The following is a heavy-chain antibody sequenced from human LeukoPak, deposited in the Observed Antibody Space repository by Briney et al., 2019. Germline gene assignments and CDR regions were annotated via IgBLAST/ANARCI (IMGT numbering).Heavy chain of an antibody. V-gene: IGHV3-23*01. CDR3: EKKRGYSYGYSDY. Sequence: GGSLRLSCAASGFTFSNYAMSWVRQAPGKGLEWVSAISHSGGSTYYADSVKGRFTISRDNSKNTLYLQMNSLRAEDTAVYYCEKKRGYSYGYSDYWGQGTLVTVSS. D-gene: IGHD5-18*01. CDR1: GFTFSNYA. J-gene: IGHJ4*02. CDR2: ISHSGGST.